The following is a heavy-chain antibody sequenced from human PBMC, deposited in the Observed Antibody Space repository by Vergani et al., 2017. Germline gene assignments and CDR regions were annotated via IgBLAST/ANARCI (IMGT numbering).Heavy chain of an antibody. V-gene: IGHV3-23*01. CDR2: ISGSGGST. J-gene: IGHJ4*02. D-gene: IGHD4-11*01. CDR3: AKDAHYRAFFFDY. Sequence: EVQLLESGGGLVQPGGSLRLSCAASGFTFSSYAMSWVRQAPGKGLEWVSVISGSGGSTYYADSVKGRFTISRDTSKNTLYLQMNSLRADDTAVYYCAKDAHYRAFFFDYWGQGTLVTVSS. CDR1: GFTFSSYA.